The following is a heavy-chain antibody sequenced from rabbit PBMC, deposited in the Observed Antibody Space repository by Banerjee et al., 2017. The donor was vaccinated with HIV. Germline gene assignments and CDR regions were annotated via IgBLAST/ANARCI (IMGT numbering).Heavy chain of an antibody. V-gene: IGHV1S40*01. D-gene: IGHD1-1*01. Sequence: QSLEESGGDLVKPGASLTLTCTASGFSFSSDYYMCWVRQAPGKGLEWIACIYTGSGSTYYASWAKGRFTISKTSSTTVTLQMTSLTAADTATYFCARDLIYGINSGYYLNLWGQGTLVTVS. CDR3: ARDLIYGINSGYYLNL. J-gene: IGHJ4*01. CDR1: GFSFSSDYY. CDR2: IYTGSGST.